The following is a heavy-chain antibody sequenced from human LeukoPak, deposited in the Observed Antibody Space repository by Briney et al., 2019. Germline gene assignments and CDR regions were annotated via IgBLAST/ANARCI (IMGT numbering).Heavy chain of an antibody. D-gene: IGHD5-12*01. J-gene: IGHJ6*02. CDR1: GFTFSSYA. Sequence: PGGSLRLSCAASGFTFSSYAMSWARQAPGKGLEWVSAISGSGGSTYYADSVKGRFTISRDNSKNTLYLQMNSLRAEDTAVYYCAKAGGFDRLGYYYYYYGMDVWGQGTTVTVSS. V-gene: IGHV3-23*01. CDR3: AKAGGFDRLGYYYYYYGMDV. CDR2: ISGSGGST.